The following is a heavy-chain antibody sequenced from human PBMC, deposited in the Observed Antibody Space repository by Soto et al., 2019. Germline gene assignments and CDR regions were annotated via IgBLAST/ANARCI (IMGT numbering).Heavy chain of an antibody. CDR3: AMVDVYVTPSPQDV. CDR2: INAYNGNT. J-gene: IGHJ6*02. D-gene: IGHD3-16*01. V-gene: IGHV1-18*01. Sequence: ASVKVSCKASGYTFTSYAISWARQAPGQGLEWMGWINAYNGNTNYAQNLQGRLTLTTDTSTTTAYMELRSLRSNDTAIYYCAMVDVYVTPSPQDVWGQGTTVTVSS. CDR1: GYTFTSYA.